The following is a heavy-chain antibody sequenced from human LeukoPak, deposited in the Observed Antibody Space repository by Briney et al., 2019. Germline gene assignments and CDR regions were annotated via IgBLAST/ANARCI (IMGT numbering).Heavy chain of an antibody. Sequence: GGSLRLSCAASGFTFSSYSMNWVRQAPGKGLEWVSSISTSSSYIYYADSVKGRFTISRDNSKNTLYLQMNSLRAEDTAVYYCAKESYVNYYYYYMDVWGKGTTVTISS. CDR1: GFTFSSYS. V-gene: IGHV3-21*01. CDR3: AKESYVNYYYYYMDV. D-gene: IGHD3-10*02. J-gene: IGHJ6*03. CDR2: ISTSSSYI.